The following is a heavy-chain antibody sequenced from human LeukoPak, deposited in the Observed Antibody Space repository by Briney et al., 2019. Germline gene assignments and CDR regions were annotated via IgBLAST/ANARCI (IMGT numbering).Heavy chain of an antibody. CDR2: ISSSSSYI. CDR3: PKGGFLIVFYRLDY. D-gene: IGHD3-9*01. J-gene: IGHJ4*02. V-gene: IGHV3-21*04. CDR1: GFTFSSYS. Sequence: GGSLRLSCAASGFTFSSYSMNWVRQAPGKGLEWVSSISSSSSYIYYADSVKGRFTISRDNAKNSLYLQMNSLRPEDTALYYCPKGGFLIVFYRLDYGGQETLVTV.